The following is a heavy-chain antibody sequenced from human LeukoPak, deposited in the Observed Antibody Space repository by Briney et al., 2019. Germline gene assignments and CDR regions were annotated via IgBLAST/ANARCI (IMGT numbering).Heavy chain of an antibody. CDR3: AKDQGAYVTTGTYFDY. J-gene: IGHJ4*02. CDR1: GFTFNSYA. CDR2: ISGSGSST. Sequence: GGSLRLSCAASGFTFNSYAMSWVRQAPGKGLEWVSAISGSGSSTYYADSVQGRFTISRDIAKNTLYLQMNSLRAEDTAVYYCAKDQGAYVTTGTYFDYWGQGTLVTVSS. D-gene: IGHD4-11*01. V-gene: IGHV3-23*01.